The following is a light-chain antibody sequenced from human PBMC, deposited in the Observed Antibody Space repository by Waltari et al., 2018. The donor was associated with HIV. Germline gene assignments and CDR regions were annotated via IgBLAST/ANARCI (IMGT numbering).Light chain of an antibody. CDR2: TAS. J-gene: IGKJ2*01. CDR1: QNVNTW. Sequence: DIQMTQSPSVLSASLGDRITIPCRASQNVNTWVAWYQQKPGKAPNLLFHTASTLARGVPSRFSGRGSGAVFTLTIAGLQPDDFATYYCQQYETYYTFGLGTNVE. V-gene: IGKV1-5*03. CDR3: QQYETYYT.